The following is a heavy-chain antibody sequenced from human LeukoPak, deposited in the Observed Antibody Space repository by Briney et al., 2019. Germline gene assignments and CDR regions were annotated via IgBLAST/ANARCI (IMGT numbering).Heavy chain of an antibody. CDR1: GFTFSDYY. V-gene: IGHV3-11*01. D-gene: IGHD5-12*01. J-gene: IGHJ4*02. CDR2: ITSSGSPI. Sequence: GGSLRLSCAASGFTFSDYYMSWIRQSPGKGLEWISYITSSGSPIFYAGSVKGRFTISRDNAKNSVYLQMNSLYCARADIVASSPWFFDFWGQGSLVTVSS. CDR3: SPWFFDF.